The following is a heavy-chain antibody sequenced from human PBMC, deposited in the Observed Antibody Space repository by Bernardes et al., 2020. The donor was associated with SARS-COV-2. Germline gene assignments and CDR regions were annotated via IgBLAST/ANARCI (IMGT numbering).Heavy chain of an antibody. J-gene: IGHJ4*02. V-gene: IGHV1-2*04. CDR2: IDPNSGAT. CDR3: ARALYSGKSGLTF. Sequence: ASVQVSCKASGDTFTGYFMHWVRQAPGQGLEWMGWIDPNSGATNYAQKFQGWVTMTRDTSITTVYMELNRLTSDDTAVYYCARALYSGKSGLTFWGQGTLVTVSS. CDR1: GDTFTGYF. D-gene: IGHD4-4*01.